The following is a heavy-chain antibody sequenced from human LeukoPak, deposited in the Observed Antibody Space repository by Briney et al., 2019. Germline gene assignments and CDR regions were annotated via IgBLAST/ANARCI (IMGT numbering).Heavy chain of an antibody. D-gene: IGHD3-10*01. CDR1: GYTFTGYY. V-gene: IGHV1-2*02. CDR2: INPNSGGT. CDR3: ARDPTMVRGVIIGPHFDY. Sequence: ASVKLSCKASGYTFTGYYMHWVRQAPGQGLEWMGWINPNSGGTNYAQKFQGRVTMTRDTSISTAYMELSRLRSDDTAVYYCARDPTMVRGVIIGPHFDYWGQGTLVTVSS. J-gene: IGHJ4*02.